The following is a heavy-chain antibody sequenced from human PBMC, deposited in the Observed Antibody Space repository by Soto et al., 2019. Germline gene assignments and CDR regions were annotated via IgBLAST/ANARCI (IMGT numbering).Heavy chain of an antibody. V-gene: IGHV4-39*01. CDR3: ARQGIAVAGSIYFDY. Sequence: QRQLQESGPGLVKPSETLSLTCTVSGGSISSSSYYWGWIRQPPGKGLEWIGSIYYSGSTYYNPSLKSRVTISVDTSKNQFSLKLSSVTAADTAVYYCARQGIAVAGSIYFDYWGQGTLVTVSS. CDR1: GGSISSSSYY. J-gene: IGHJ4*02. CDR2: IYYSGST. D-gene: IGHD6-19*01.